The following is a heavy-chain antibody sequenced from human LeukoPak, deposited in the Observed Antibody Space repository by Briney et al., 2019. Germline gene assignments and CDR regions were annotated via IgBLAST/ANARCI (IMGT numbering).Heavy chain of an antibody. J-gene: IGHJ4*02. CDR3: AKVFTPPDYYDSSGTEG. V-gene: IGHV3-30*18. CDR1: GFTFSSYG. D-gene: IGHD3-22*01. CDR2: ISYDGSNK. Sequence: PGRSLRLSCAASGFTFSSYGMHWVRQAPGKGLEWVAVISYDGSNKYYADSVKGRFTISRDNSKNTLYLQMNSLRAEDTAVYYCAKVFTPPDYYDSSGTEGWGQGTLVTVSS.